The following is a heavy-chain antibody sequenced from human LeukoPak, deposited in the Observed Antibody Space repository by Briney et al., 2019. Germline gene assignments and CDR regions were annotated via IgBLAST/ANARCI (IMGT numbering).Heavy chain of an antibody. V-gene: IGHV1-2*02. CDR3: ARISRTTDTFYYELQDVFDM. CDR2: INPNYGGT. D-gene: IGHD3-22*01. Sequence: ASVKVSCKTSGYIFTDYYIHWVRQAPGQGLEWMAWINPNYGGTNYAQKFQGRVTVTRDMSISTVYIELSRLTSDDTAVYYCARISRTTDTFYYELQDVFDMWGQGTMVTVSS. J-gene: IGHJ3*02. CDR1: GYIFTDYY.